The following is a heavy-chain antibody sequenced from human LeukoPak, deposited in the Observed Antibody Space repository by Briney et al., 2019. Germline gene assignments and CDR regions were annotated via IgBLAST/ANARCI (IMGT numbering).Heavy chain of an antibody. CDR1: GYTFTGYY. Sequence: GASVKVSCKASGYTFTGYYMHWVRQAPGQGLEWMGWINPNSGGTNYAQKFQGRVTMTRDTSISTAYMELSRLRSDDMAVYYCARGFLYSGSYSFDYWGQGTLVTVPS. D-gene: IGHD1-26*01. J-gene: IGHJ4*02. V-gene: IGHV1-2*02. CDR3: ARGFLYSGSYSFDY. CDR2: INPNSGGT.